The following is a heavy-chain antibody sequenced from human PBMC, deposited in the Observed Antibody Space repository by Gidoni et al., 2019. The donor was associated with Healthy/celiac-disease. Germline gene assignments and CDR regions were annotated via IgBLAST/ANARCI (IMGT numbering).Heavy chain of an antibody. J-gene: IGHJ6*02. CDR1: GFTFSSYW. CDR3: ARDVPNYYYGMDV. Sequence: EVQLVESGGGLVQPGGSLSLSCAASGFTFSSYWMHWVRQAPGKGLVWVSRINRDGRSTSYADSVKGRFTISRDNAKNTLYLQMNSLRAEDTAVYYCARDVPNYYYGMDVWGQGTTVTVSS. CDR2: INRDGRST. V-gene: IGHV3-74*01.